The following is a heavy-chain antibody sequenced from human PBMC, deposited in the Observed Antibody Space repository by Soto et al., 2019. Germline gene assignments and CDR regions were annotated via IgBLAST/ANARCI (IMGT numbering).Heavy chain of an antibody. J-gene: IGHJ5*02. D-gene: IGHD2-8*01. CDR2: VDPRDPYV. CDR1: GYTFTTFW. CDR3: ARIYCTTTTCDSWFDP. Sequence: PGESLKISCTGFGYTFTTFWISWVRQMPGKGLEWLGRVDPRDPYVTYNPSFEGHVTISADKSISTAYLQWGSLKASDTAMYFCARIYCTTTTCDSWFDPWGQGTLVTVSS. V-gene: IGHV5-10-1*01.